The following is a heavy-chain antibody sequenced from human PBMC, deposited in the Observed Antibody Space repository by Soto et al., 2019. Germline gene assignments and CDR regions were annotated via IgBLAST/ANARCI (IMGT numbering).Heavy chain of an antibody. CDR2: ISYDGSNK. CDR1: GFTFSSYA. Sequence: PGGSLRLSCSASGFTFSSYAMHWVRQAPGKGLEWVAVISYDGSNKYYADSVKGQFTISRDNSKNTLYLQMNSLRAEDTAVYYCAKYCSSTSCYVDWYYYYGMDVWGQGTTVTVSS. V-gene: IGHV3-30-3*02. CDR3: AKYCSSTSCYVDWYYYYGMDV. D-gene: IGHD2-2*01. J-gene: IGHJ6*02.